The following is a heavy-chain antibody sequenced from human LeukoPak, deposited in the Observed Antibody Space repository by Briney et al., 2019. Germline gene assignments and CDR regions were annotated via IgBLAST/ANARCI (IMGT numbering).Heavy chain of an antibody. V-gene: IGHV3-21*01. CDR2: ISSSSSYI. CDR1: GFTFSSYS. D-gene: IGHD6-19*01. Sequence: GGSLRLSCAASGFTFSSYSMNWVRRAPGKGLEWVSSISSSSSYIYYADSVKGRFTISRDNAKNSLYLQMNSLRAEDTAVYYCASGAVAGTFDYWGQGTLVTVSS. J-gene: IGHJ4*02. CDR3: ASGAVAGTFDY.